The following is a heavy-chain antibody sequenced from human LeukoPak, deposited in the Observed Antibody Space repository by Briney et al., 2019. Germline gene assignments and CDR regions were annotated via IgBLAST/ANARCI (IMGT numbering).Heavy chain of an antibody. CDR1: GYTFTSYG. CDR2: ISAYNGNT. Sequence: GASVKVSCKASGYTFTSYGISWVRQAPGQGLEWMGWISAYNGNTNYAQKLQGRVTMTTDTSTSTAYMELRSLRSDDTAVYYCARSMITFGGVIVPNWFDPWGQGTLVTVS. J-gene: IGHJ5*02. CDR3: ARSMITFGGVIVPNWFDP. D-gene: IGHD3-16*02. V-gene: IGHV1-18*01.